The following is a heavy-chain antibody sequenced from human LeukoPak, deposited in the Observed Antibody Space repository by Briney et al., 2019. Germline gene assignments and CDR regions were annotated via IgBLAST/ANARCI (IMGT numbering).Heavy chain of an antibody. V-gene: IGHV3-53*01. CDR3: ARGNYGNFDY. CDR2: IYSGGST. Sequence: GGSLRLSCAASGFTVSSNYMHWVRQAPGGGLEWVSVIYSGGSTYYADSVKGRFTISRDNSENTVSLQMDSLRAEDTAVYYCARGNYGNFDYLGQGTLVTVSS. J-gene: IGHJ4*02. CDR1: GFTVSSNY. D-gene: IGHD4-17*01.